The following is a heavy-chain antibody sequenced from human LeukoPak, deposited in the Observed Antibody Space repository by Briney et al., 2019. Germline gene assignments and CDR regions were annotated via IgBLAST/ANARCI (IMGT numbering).Heavy chain of an antibody. D-gene: IGHD1-26*01. CDR2: IYYSGST. CDR3: ARGSYSVDY. J-gene: IGHJ4*02. Sequence: SETLSLTCTVSGGSISSCYWCWIRQPPGEGLEWIGYIYYSGSTNYNPSLKSRVTISVGRSKNQFPLKLSSVTAADTAVYYCARGSYSVDYRGKGTLVTVSS. CDR1: GGSISSCY. V-gene: IGHV4-59*01.